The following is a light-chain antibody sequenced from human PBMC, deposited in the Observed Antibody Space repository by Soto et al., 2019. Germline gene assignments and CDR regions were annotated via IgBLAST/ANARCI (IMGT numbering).Light chain of an antibody. CDR1: SSNIGAGFD. V-gene: IGLV1-40*01. CDR2: GNT. CDR3: HSYASSLSAVV. Sequence: QSVLTQPPSVSGAPGQRVTISCSGSSSNIGAGFDVHWYQQPPGTAPKLLIYGNTNRPSGVPDRFSGSKSGTSASLAITGLQAEDEADYYCHSYASSLSAVVFGGGTKVTVL. J-gene: IGLJ2*01.